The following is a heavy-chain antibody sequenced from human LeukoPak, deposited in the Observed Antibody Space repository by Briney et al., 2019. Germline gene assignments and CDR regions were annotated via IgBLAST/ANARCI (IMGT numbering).Heavy chain of an antibody. Sequence: SETLSLTCTVSGGSISSSSYYWGWIRQPPGKGLEGIGSIYYSGSTYYNPSLKSRVTISVDTSQNQFSLKLSSVTAADTAVYYCATSQTSYDSSGEYFQHWGQGTLVTVSS. CDR2: IYYSGST. J-gene: IGHJ1*01. CDR3: ATSQTSYDSSGEYFQH. V-gene: IGHV4-39*01. CDR1: GGSISSSSYY. D-gene: IGHD3-22*01.